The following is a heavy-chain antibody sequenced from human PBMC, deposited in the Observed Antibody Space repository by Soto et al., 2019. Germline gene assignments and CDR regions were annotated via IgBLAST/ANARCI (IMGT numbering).Heavy chain of an antibody. CDR2: IIPIFGTA. V-gene: IGHV1-69*01. J-gene: IGHJ4*02. CDR1: GGTFSSYA. D-gene: IGHD5-12*01. Sequence: QVQLVQSGAEVKKPGSSVKVSCKASGGTFSSYAISWVRQAPGQGLEWMGGIIPIFGTANYAQKFQGRVTITADEASSTGYMELSSLGSEDTAGYYCARVADSGYVPWVYFDYWGQGTLVTVSS. CDR3: ARVADSGYVPWVYFDY.